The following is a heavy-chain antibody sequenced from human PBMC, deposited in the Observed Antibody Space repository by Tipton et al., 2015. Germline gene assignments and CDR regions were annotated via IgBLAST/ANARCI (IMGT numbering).Heavy chain of an antibody. Sequence: SLRLSCAASGFTFSSYVMAWVRQTPGKGLEWVSVISDSGGSPYYADSVKGRFSISRDNSKNTLYLEMNSLRVEDTALYYCARVVNYYDSSGSPPGDYWGQGTPVTVSS. CDR3: ARVVNYYDSSGSPPGDY. J-gene: IGHJ4*02. CDR2: ISDSGGSP. D-gene: IGHD3-22*01. V-gene: IGHV3-23*01. CDR1: GFTFSSYV.